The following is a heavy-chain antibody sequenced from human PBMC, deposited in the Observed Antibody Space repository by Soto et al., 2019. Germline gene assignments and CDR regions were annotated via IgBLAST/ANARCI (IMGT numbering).Heavy chain of an antibody. Sequence: EVQLVESGGGLVQPGGSLRLSCAASGFTFGSYPVHWVRQAPGKGLEYVSAISTNGDSTFYANSVKGRFTISRDNSKNTLYLQMGSRRAEDMGVYYCAREGMSRPRWVFDYWGQGTLVTASS. J-gene: IGHJ4*02. CDR2: ISTNGDST. CDR3: AREGMSRPRWVFDY. V-gene: IGHV3-64*01. D-gene: IGHD6-13*01. CDR1: GFTFGSYP.